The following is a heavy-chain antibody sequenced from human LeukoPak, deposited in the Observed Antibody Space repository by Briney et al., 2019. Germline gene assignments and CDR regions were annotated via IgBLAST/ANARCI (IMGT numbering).Heavy chain of an antibody. CDR1: GFTVSSNY. D-gene: IGHD3-22*01. Sequence: GGSLRLSCAASGFTVSSNYMSWVRQAPGKGLEWVSVIYSGGSTYYADSVRGRFTVSRDNDKNTLYLQMNSLRAEDTAVYYCARRGYESSGPKYYFDHWGQGILVTVSS. CDR2: IYSGGST. V-gene: IGHV3-53*01. CDR3: ARRGYESSGPKYYFDH. J-gene: IGHJ4*02.